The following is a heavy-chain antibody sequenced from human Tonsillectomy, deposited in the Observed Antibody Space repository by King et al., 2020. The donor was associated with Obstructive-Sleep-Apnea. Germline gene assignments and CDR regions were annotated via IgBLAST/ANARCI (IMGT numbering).Heavy chain of an antibody. J-gene: IGHJ4*02. CDR2: MYYSGNT. CDR3: ARHRGVEDYGGYGDYFDY. Sequence: VQLQESGPGLVKPSETLSLTCSVSGGSINNYYWSWIRQPPGKGLEWIGYMYYSGNTNFNPSLKSRVTISADTSKIQLSLGLSSVTAADTAVYFCARHRGVEDYGGYGDYFDYWGQGTLVTVSS. D-gene: IGHD5-12*01. V-gene: IGHV4-59*08. CDR1: GGSINNYY.